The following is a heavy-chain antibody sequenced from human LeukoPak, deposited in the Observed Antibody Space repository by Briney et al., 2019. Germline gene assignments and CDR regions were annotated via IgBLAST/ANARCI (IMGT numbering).Heavy chain of an antibody. CDR2: IYYSGST. D-gene: IGHD3-22*01. CDR3: ARLQYYDSSGYPNWYFDL. CDR1: GGSISSSSYY. Sequence: PSETLSLTCTVSGGSISSSSYYWGWIRQPPGKGLEWIGSIYYSGSTYYNPSLKSRVTISVDTSKNQFSLKLSSVTAADTAVYYCARLQYYDSSGYPNWYFDLWGRGTLVTVSS. J-gene: IGHJ2*01. V-gene: IGHV4-39*01.